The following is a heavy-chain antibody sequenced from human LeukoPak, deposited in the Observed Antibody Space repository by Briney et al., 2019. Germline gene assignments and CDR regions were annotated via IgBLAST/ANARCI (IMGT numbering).Heavy chain of an antibody. J-gene: IGHJ4*02. Sequence: GGSLRLSCAASGFNFGKSAMGWVRQAPGKGLEWVSGIRGSGGSTYYADSVKGRFTISRDNSKNTLYLQMNSLRAEDTAVYYCAKSVYWFVWSVDYWGQGTLVTVSS. CDR2: IRGSGGST. CDR3: AKSVYWFVWSVDY. V-gene: IGHV3-23*01. CDR1: GFNFGKSA. D-gene: IGHD3-3*01.